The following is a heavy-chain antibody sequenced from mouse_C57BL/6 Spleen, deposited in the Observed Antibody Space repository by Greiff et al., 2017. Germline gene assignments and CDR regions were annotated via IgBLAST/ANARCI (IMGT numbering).Heavy chain of an antibody. CDR3: EREAPYYGSSYGYWYFDV. D-gene: IGHD1-1*01. J-gene: IGHJ1*03. CDR1: GYAFSSSW. CDR2: IYPGDGDT. Sequence: QVQLKESGPELVKPGASVKISCKASGYAFSSSWMNWVKQRPGKGLEWIGRIYPGDGDTNYNGKFKGKATLTADKSSSTAYMQLSSLTSEDSAVYFCEREAPYYGSSYGYWYFDVWGTGTTVTVSS. V-gene: IGHV1-82*01.